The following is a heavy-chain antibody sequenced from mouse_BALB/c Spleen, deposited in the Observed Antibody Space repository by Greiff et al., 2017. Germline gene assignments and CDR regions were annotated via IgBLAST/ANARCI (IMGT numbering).Heavy chain of an antibody. Sequence: VQLLQSGPELVKPGASVKMSFKASGYTFTSYVMHWVKQKPGQGLEWIGYINPYNDGTKYNEKFKGKATLTSNKSSSTAYMELSSLTSEDSVVYSCARYGSSFYNAMDDWGQGTSVTVSS. CDR3: ARYGSSFYNAMDD. V-gene: IGHV1-14*01. CDR2: INPYNDGT. J-gene: IGHJ4*01. D-gene: IGHD1-1*01. CDR1: GYTFTSYV.